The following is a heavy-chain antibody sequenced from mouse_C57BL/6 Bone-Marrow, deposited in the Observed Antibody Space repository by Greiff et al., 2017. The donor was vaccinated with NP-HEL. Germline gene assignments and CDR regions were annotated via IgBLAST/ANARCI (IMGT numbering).Heavy chain of an antibody. CDR2: ISSGSSTI. J-gene: IGHJ4*01. Sequence: EVNLVESGGGLVKPGGSLKLSCAASGFTFSDYGMHWVRQAPEKGLEWVAYISSGSSTIYYADTVKGRFTISRDNAKNTLFLQMTSLRSEDTAMYYCAREITTVGYAMDYWGQGTSVTVSS. V-gene: IGHV5-17*01. D-gene: IGHD1-1*01. CDR1: GFTFSDYG. CDR3: AREITTVGYAMDY.